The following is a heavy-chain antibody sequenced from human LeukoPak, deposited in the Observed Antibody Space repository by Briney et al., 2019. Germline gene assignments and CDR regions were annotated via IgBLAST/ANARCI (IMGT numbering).Heavy chain of an antibody. CDR1: GFTFSSYW. Sequence: PGGSLRLSCAASGFTFSSYWMHWVRQAPGKGLVWVSRINSDGSSTSYADSVKGRFTISRDNAKNTLHLQMNSLRAEDTAVYYCVRRYSSGEGLDSWGQGTLVTVSS. CDR3: VRRYSSGEGLDS. D-gene: IGHD6-25*01. CDR2: INSDGSST. J-gene: IGHJ4*02. V-gene: IGHV3-74*01.